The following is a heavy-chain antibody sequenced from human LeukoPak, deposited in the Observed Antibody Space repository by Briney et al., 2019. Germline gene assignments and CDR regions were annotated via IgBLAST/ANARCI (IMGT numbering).Heavy chain of an antibody. V-gene: IGHV3-23*01. CDR1: GFTFSSYA. Sequence: PGGSLRLSCAASGFTFSSYAMSWVRQAPGKGLEWVSTIGGSGDNTYYADSVKGRVTISRDSSKNTVYLQMKSLRAEDTAVYYCAKERTFGAHWYFDLWGRGTLVTVSS. D-gene: IGHD3-10*01. CDR3: AKERTFGAHWYFDL. J-gene: IGHJ2*01. CDR2: IGGSGDNT.